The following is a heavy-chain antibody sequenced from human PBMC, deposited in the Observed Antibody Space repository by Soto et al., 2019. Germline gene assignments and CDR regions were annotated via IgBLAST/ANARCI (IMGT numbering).Heavy chain of an antibody. D-gene: IGHD4-17*01. CDR2: INHSGST. CDR1: GGSFSGYY. Sequence: TSETLSLTCAVYGGSFSGYYWSWIRQPPGKGLEWIGEINHSGSTNYNPSLKSRVTISVDTSKNQFSLKLSSVTAADTAVYYCARGGYGDSNYFDYWGQGTLVTVSS. V-gene: IGHV4-34*01. J-gene: IGHJ4*02. CDR3: ARGGYGDSNYFDY.